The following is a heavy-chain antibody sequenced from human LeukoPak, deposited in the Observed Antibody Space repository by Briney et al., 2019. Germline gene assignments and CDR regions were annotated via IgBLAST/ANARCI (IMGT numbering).Heavy chain of an antibody. CDR3: ARYLSGNAFDI. J-gene: IGHJ3*02. D-gene: IGHD6-25*01. V-gene: IGHV4-61*08. CDR2: VYYSGST. Sequence: SETLSLTCTVSGGSASSSGYYWSWIRQPPGKGLEWIAYVYYSGSTNYNPSLKSRVTISVDPSKNQFSPNLSSVTAADTAIYYCARYLSGNAFDIWGQGTMVTVSS. CDR1: GGSASSSGYY.